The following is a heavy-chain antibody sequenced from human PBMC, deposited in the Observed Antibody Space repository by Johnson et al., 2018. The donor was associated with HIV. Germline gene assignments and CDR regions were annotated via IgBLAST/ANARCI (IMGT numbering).Heavy chain of an antibody. J-gene: IGHJ3*02. CDR3: AKANGGSYLGHDAFDI. D-gene: IGHD1-26*01. CDR1: GFTFDDYT. V-gene: IGHV3-43*01. Sequence: VQLVESGGGLVQPGGSLRLSCAASGFTFDDYTMHWVRQAPGKGLEWVSLISLDGGSTYYADSVKGRFTISRDNSKNSLYLQMNSLRTEDTALYYCAKANGGSYLGHDAFDIWGQGTMVTVSS. CDR2: ISLDGGST.